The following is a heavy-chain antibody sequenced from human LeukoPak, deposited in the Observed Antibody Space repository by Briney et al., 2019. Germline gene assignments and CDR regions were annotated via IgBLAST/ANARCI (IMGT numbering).Heavy chain of an antibody. CDR3: AKVRGVGAAFAFDY. CDR1: GFTFSTYA. CDR2: ISDSGGSS. Sequence: GGSLRLSCAASGFTFSTYAMSWVRQAPGKGLEWVSGISDSGGSSYYADSVKGRFTISRDNSKNTLYLQMNSLRAEDTAVYYCAKVRGVGAAFAFDYWGQGTQVTVSS. J-gene: IGHJ4*02. V-gene: IGHV3-23*01. D-gene: IGHD1-26*01.